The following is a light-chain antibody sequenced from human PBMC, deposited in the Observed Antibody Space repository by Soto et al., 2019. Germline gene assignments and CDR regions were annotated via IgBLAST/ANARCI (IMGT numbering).Light chain of an antibody. CDR2: DVT. CDR1: SSDVGAYDY. Sequence: QSALTQPASVSGSPGQSIAIACTGTSSDVGAYDYVSWYQQHPGKAPQVMIYDVTNRPSGVSNRFSGSNSGNTAFLTISGLQADDAADYYCSSYTSSSTYVFGTGTKLTVL. CDR3: SSYTSSSTYV. J-gene: IGLJ1*01. V-gene: IGLV2-14*01.